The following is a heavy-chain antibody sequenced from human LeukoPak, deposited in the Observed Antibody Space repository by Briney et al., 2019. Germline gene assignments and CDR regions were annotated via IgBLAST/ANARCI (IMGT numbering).Heavy chain of an antibody. CDR2: ISSSGNTI. Sequence: GGSLRLSCAASEFTFTSYELNWVRQAPGKGLEWVSYISSSGNTISYADSVKGRFTISRDNSKNTLYLQMNSLRAEDTAVYYCAKDFMVRGVIRPDYWGQGTLVTVSS. V-gene: IGHV3-48*03. D-gene: IGHD3-10*01. J-gene: IGHJ4*02. CDR3: AKDFMVRGVIRPDY. CDR1: EFTFTSYE.